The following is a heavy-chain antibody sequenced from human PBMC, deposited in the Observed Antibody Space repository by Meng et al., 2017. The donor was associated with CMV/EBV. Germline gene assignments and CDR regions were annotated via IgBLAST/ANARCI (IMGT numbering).Heavy chain of an antibody. J-gene: IGHJ6*02. CDR3: AKGHSSSGFYYYDGMDV. V-gene: IGHV3-9*01. CDR1: GFTFDDYA. D-gene: IGHD6-6*01. Sequence: GGSLRLSCPASGFTFDDYAMHWFRQAPGKGLEWVSAISWNSGSICYADSVKGRFTISRDNAKNSLYLQMNSLRAEDTALYYCAKGHSSSGFYYYDGMDVWGQGTTVTVSS. CDR2: ISWNSGSI.